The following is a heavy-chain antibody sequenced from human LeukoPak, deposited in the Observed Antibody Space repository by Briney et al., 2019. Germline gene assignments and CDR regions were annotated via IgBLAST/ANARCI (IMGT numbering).Heavy chain of an antibody. V-gene: IGHV3-23*01. D-gene: IGHD6-13*01. Sequence: GGSLRLSCAASGFTFSSYAMSWVHQAPGKGLGWVSAISGSGGSTYYADSVKGRFTISRDNSKNTLYLQMNSLRAEDTAVYYCAKVLGIAAAGTVDYWGQGTLVTVSS. CDR2: ISGSGGST. CDR3: AKVLGIAAAGTVDY. J-gene: IGHJ4*02. CDR1: GFTFSSYA.